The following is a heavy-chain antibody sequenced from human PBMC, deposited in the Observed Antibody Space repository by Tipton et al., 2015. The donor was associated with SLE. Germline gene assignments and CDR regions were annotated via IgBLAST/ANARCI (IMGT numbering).Heavy chain of an antibody. V-gene: IGHV4-34*01. CDR3: ASVDLLAAAGTN. D-gene: IGHD6-13*01. CDR2: INHSGST. Sequence: TLSLTCAVYGGSFSGYYWSWIRQPPGKGLEWIGEINHSGSTYYNPSLKSRVTISVDTSKNQFSLKLSSVTAADTAVYYCASVDLLAAAGTNWGQGTLVTVSS. CDR1: GGSFSGYY. J-gene: IGHJ4*02.